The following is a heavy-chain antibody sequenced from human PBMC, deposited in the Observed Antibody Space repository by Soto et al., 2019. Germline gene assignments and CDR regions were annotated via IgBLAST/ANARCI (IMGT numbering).Heavy chain of an antibody. CDR3: ARELLYGILSNHYLSNSTLF. V-gene: IGHV3-33*01. J-gene: IGHJ6*02. Sequence: GGTLKISCAAYGVCFSSFGMHWVRQAPGKGLEWVATVWFDGTKTYHADSVKGRFTSSRDNSKNTLYLQMNSLRAEDTAVYYCARELLYGILSNHYLSNSTLFCGHRTTVTVS. D-gene: IGHD3-9*01. CDR2: VWFDGTKT. CDR1: GVCFSSFG.